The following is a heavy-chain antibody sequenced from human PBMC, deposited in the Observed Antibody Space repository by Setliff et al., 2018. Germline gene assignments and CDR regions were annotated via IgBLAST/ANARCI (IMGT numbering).Heavy chain of an antibody. CDR3: AKVIGGYPPKPSDY. V-gene: IGHV3-30*02. CDR2: IQYDGTKK. Sequence: PGGSLRLSCAASGFTFSGYGMHWVRQAPGKGLEWVTFIQYDGTKKNYADSVNGRFTVSRDNSRNTLYLQMNSLRAEDTAIYYCAKVIGGYPPKPSDYWGQGTLVTVSS. D-gene: IGHD3-16*02. CDR1: GFTFSGYG. J-gene: IGHJ4*02.